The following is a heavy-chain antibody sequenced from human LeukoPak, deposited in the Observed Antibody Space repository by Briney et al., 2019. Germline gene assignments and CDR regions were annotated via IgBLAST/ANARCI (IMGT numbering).Heavy chain of an antibody. CDR1: GGSISSGDYY. Sequence: PSETLSLTCTVSGGSISSGDYYWSWIRQPPGKGLEWIGEINHSGSNNYNPSRKSRVTISVDTSKNQFSLKLSSVTAADTAVYYCARGGYYYDYWGQGTLVTVSS. CDR2: INHSGSN. D-gene: IGHD3-22*01. J-gene: IGHJ4*02. CDR3: ARGGYYYDY. V-gene: IGHV4-39*07.